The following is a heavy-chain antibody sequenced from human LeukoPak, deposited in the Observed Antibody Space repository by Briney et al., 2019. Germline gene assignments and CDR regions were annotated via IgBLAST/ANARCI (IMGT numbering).Heavy chain of an antibody. Sequence: SETLSLTCTVSGGSISSGDYCWSWIRQPPGKGLEWIGYIYYSGSTYYNPSPKSRVTISVDTSKNQFSLKLSSVTAADKAVYYCARDTAMVETYYYYGMDVWGQGTTVTVSS. V-gene: IGHV4-30-4*01. CDR1: GGSISSGDYC. CDR2: IYYSGST. CDR3: ARDTAMVETYYYYGMDV. D-gene: IGHD5-18*01. J-gene: IGHJ6*02.